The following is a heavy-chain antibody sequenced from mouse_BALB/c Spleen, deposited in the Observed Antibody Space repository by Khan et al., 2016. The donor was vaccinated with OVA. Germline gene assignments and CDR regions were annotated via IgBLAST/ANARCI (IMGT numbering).Heavy chain of an antibody. V-gene: IGHV5-6*01. CDR1: GFTFSSYS. CDR2: ISSDGDYT. Sequence: EVQLQESGGDLVKPGGSLKLSCAASGFTFSSYSMSWVRQTPDKRLEWVATISSDGDYTYYPDIVKGRFTISRDNAKNTLYLQMSSLKSEDTAMYYCASHLTGSFAYWGQGTLVTVSA. J-gene: IGHJ3*01. CDR3: ASHLTGSFAY.